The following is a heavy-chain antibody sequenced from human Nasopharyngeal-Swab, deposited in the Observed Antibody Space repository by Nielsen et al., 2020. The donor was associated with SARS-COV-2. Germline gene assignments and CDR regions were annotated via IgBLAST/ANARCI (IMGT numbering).Heavy chain of an antibody. D-gene: IGHD3-22*01. CDR2: ISYDGSNK. J-gene: IGHJ4*02. Sequence: VRQAPGKGLGWVAVISYDGSNKYYADSVKGRFTISRDNSKNTLYLQMNSLRAEDTAVYYCARAHDSSGYYQRKSYFDYWGQGTLVPSPQ. V-gene: IGHV3-30*03. CDR3: ARAHDSSGYYQRKSYFDY.